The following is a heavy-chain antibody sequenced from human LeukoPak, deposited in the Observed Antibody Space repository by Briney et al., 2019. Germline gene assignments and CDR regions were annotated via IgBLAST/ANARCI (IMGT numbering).Heavy chain of an antibody. V-gene: IGHV3-23*01. CDR3: AKFGSGSDWRLDY. D-gene: IGHD3-10*01. CDR1: GFTFSSYE. Sequence: PGGSLRLSCAASGFTFSSYEMNWVRQAPGKGLEWVSAISGSGGSTYYADSVKGRFTISRDNSKNTLYLQMNSLRAEDTAVYYCAKFGSGSDWRLDYWGQGTLVTVSS. J-gene: IGHJ4*02. CDR2: ISGSGGST.